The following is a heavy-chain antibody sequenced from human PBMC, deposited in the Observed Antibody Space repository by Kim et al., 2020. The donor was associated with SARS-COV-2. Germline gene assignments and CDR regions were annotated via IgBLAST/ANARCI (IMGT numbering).Heavy chain of an antibody. V-gene: IGHV3-23*01. CDR1: GFTFSSYA. D-gene: IGHD3-22*01. CDR3: AKASGTYYYDSSGYYYANYYYYRMDV. CDR2: LIFLFFLT. Sequence: GGSLILSCASSGFTFSSYAMSWVRQAPGKGLECFSSLIFLFFLTSYSSSFPVLFPLSLDTSTTPLYLHLPILRAYAPSVYYFAKASGTYYYDSSGYYYANYYYYRMDVWGQGTTVTVSS. J-gene: IGHJ6*02.